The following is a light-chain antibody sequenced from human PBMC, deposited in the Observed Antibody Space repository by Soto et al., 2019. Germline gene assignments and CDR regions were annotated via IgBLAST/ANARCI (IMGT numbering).Light chain of an antibody. J-gene: IGKJ1*01. CDR1: QSVSSSY. Sequence: EIVLTQSPGTLSLSPGERATLSCRASQSVSSSYLAWYQQKPGQAPRLLIYGASNRATGIPDRFSGSRSGTDFTPAISRVEPEDFAVYYCQQYGGSPLTFGQGTKVEIK. CDR3: QQYGGSPLT. V-gene: IGKV3-20*01. CDR2: GAS.